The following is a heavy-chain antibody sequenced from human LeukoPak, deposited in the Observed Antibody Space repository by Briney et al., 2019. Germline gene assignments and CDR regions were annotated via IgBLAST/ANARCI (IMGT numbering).Heavy chain of an antibody. Sequence: SETLSLTCAVYGGSFSGYYWSWIRQPPGKGLEWIGEIDHSGSTNYNPSLKSRVTISVDTSKNQFSLKLSSVTAADTAVYYCARGSLYTAMVNWFDPWGQGTLVNVSS. D-gene: IGHD5-18*01. CDR1: GGSFSGYY. CDR3: ARGSLYTAMVNWFDP. J-gene: IGHJ5*02. V-gene: IGHV4-34*01. CDR2: IDHSGST.